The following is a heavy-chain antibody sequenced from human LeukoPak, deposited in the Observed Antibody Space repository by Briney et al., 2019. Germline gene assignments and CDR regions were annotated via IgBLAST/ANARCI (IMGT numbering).Heavy chain of an antibody. Sequence: GGSLRLSCAASGFTFSDYYMSWIRQAPGKGLEWVSYISSSSGYTTYADSVKGRFTISRDNAKNSLYLQMNSLRVEDTAVYYCAREATCSGGACGTDYWGQGTQVTVSS. CDR2: ISSSSGYT. CDR3: AREATCSGGACGTDY. D-gene: IGHD2-15*01. CDR1: GFTFSDYY. J-gene: IGHJ4*02. V-gene: IGHV3-11*05.